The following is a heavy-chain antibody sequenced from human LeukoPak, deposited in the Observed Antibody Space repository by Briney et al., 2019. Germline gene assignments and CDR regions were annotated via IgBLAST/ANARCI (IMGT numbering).Heavy chain of an antibody. CDR2: FDPEDGET. D-gene: IGHD2-2*01. Sequence: ASVKVSCKVSGYTLTELSMHWVRQAPGKGLEWMGGFDPEDGETIYAQKFQGRVTMTEDTSTDTAYMELSSLRSEDTAVYYCATGPVRCSSTSCYAIFHYWGQGTLVTVSS. V-gene: IGHV1-24*01. CDR3: ATGPVRCSSTSCYAIFHY. CDR1: GYTLTELS. J-gene: IGHJ4*02.